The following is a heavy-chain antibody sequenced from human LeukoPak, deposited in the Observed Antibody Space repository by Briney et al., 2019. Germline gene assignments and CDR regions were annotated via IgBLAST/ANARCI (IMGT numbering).Heavy chain of an antibody. CDR2: IYYSGSA. CDR3: ARHRNPYCSSTSCFNWFDP. D-gene: IGHD2-2*01. V-gene: IGHV4-59*08. J-gene: IGHJ5*02. CDR1: GVSISDYY. Sequence: NPSETLSLTCTVSGVSISDYYWSWIRQPPGKGLEWIGYIYYSGSANYSPSLKSRVTISVDTSKNEFSLRLSSVTAADTAVYYCARHRNPYCSSTSCFNWFDPWGQGTLVTVSS.